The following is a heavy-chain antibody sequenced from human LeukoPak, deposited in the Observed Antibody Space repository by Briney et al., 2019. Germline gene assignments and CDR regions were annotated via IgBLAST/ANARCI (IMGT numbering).Heavy chain of an antibody. J-gene: IGHJ3*02. D-gene: IGHD2-2*03. CDR1: GGSISSSSYY. Sequence: SETLSLTCTVSGGSISSSSYYWGWIRQPPGKGLEWIGSIYYSGSTYYNPSLKSRVTISVDTSKNQFSLKLNSVTAADTAVYYCARLDIVVVPAARGAFDIWGQGTMVTVSS. CDR2: IYYSGST. V-gene: IGHV4-39*01. CDR3: ARLDIVVVPAARGAFDI.